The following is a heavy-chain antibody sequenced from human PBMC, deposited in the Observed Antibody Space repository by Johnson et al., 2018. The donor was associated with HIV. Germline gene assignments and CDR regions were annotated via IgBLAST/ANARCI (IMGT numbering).Heavy chain of an antibody. D-gene: IGHD3-22*01. Sequence: QMQLVESGGGVVQPGTSMRLACAASGFTFSSFAMHWVRQAPGKGLEWVAFISYDGTNKYFTDSVRGRFTISRDNSRNTLFIQMNSLRAEETAMYFCVRRFYDSSAFDVWGQGTLVTVSS. V-gene: IGHV3-30-3*01. CDR2: ISYDGTNK. J-gene: IGHJ3*01. CDR1: GFTFSSFA. CDR3: VRRFYDSSAFDV.